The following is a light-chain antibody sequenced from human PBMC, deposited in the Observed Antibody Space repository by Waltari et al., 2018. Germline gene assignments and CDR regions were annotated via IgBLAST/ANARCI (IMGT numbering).Light chain of an antibody. Sequence: QSVLTQPPSVSGAPGQRVTISCTGSGSNIGAGYAVHWYHQLPRAAPKLLVYGGTRCPLWAPDRFFGSTSGTSASLAITGFQAEDEADYYVQSYDTSLRVVFGGGTKLTVL. V-gene: IGLV1-40*01. CDR2: GGT. CDR3: QSYDTSLRVV. J-gene: IGLJ2*01. CDR1: GSNIGAGYA.